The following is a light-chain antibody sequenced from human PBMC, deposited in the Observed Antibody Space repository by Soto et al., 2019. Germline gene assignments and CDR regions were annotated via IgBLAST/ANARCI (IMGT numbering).Light chain of an antibody. V-gene: IGKV1-5*01. Sequence: DIQMTQSPSTLSASVGDRVTITCRAIQSISSWLAWYQQKPGKAPKLLIYDASSLESGVPSRFSGSGSGTELPLTISSLQPDDFATYYCQQYNSYSPLFTFGPGTKVDIK. CDR1: QSISSW. J-gene: IGKJ3*01. CDR2: DAS. CDR3: QQYNSYSPLFT.